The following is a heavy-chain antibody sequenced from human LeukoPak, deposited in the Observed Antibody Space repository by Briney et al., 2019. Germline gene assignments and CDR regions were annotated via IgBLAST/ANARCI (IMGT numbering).Heavy chain of an antibody. V-gene: IGHV1-46*01. Sequence: ASVKVSCKASGYTFTSYYMHWVRQAPGQGLEWMGIINPSGGSTRSAQKFQGRVTMTTDTSTSTVYMELSSLRSDDTAVYYCARDLGATSTEAYYFDYWGQGTLVTVSS. D-gene: IGHD1-26*01. CDR3: ARDLGATSTEAYYFDY. CDR1: GYTFTSYY. J-gene: IGHJ4*02. CDR2: INPSGGST.